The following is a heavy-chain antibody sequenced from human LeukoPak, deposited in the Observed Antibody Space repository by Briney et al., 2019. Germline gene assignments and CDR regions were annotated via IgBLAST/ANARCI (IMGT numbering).Heavy chain of an antibody. J-gene: IGHJ5*02. V-gene: IGHV1-46*01. CDR1: GYTFTSYY. D-gene: IGHD5-24*01. CDR2: INPSGGST. Sequence: ASVKVSCKASGYTFTSYYMHWVRQAPGQGLEWMGIINPSGGSTSYAQKFQGRVTMTRDTSTSTVYMELSSLRSEDTAVYYCARDPRIRDGYNLGWFDPWSQGTLVTVSS. CDR3: ARDPRIRDGYNLGWFDP.